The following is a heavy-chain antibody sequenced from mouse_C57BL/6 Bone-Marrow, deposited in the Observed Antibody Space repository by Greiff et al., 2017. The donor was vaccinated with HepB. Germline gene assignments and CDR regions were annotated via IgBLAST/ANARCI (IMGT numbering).Heavy chain of an antibody. V-gene: IGHV14-3*01. D-gene: IGHD1-1*01. J-gene: IGHJ3*01. CDR2: IDPANGNT. CDR1: GFNIKNTY. Sequence: EVQLQQSVAELVRPGASVKLSCTASGFNIKNTYMHWVKQRPEQGLEWIGRIDPANGNTKYAPKFQGKATITADTSSNPAYLQLSSLTSEDTAIYYCASYYGSRRAWFAYWGQGTLVTVSA. CDR3: ASYYGSRRAWFAY.